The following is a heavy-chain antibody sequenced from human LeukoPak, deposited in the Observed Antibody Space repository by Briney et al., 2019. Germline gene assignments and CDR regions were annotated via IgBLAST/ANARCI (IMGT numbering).Heavy chain of an antibody. CDR2: IIPILGIA. V-gene: IGHV1-69*04. Sequence: ASVKVSCKASGGTFSSYAISWVRQAPGQGLEWMGRIIPILGIANYAQKFQGRVTITADKSTSTAYMELSSLRSEDTAVYYCAREETLYCSSISCYGSGFDYWGQGTLVTVSS. CDR3: AREETLYCSSISCYGSGFDY. D-gene: IGHD2-2*01. CDR1: GGTFSSYA. J-gene: IGHJ4*02.